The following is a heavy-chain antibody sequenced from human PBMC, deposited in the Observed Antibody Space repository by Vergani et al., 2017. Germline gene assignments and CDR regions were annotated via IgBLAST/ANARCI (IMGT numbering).Heavy chain of an antibody. J-gene: IGHJ6*02. CDR3: ATPQTVTTGGMEV. D-gene: IGHD4-17*01. Sequence: EVQLVQSGAEVKKPGATMQISCKVSGYTFTDHYMHWVKQAPGKGLEWMGLVDPEDGETIYAEKFKGRVTIAADTSTNTAHLELSSLSSEDTAVYYCATPQTVTTGGMEVWGQGTTVIVSS. V-gene: IGHV1-69-2*01. CDR2: VDPEDGET. CDR1: GYTFTDHY.